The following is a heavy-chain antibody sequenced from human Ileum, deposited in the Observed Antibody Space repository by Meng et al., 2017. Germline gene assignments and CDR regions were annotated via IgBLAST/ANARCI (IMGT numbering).Heavy chain of an antibody. CDR2: ISLYNGNT. CDR3: SRGAASVTGFDY. J-gene: IGHJ4*02. V-gene: IGHV1-18*01. D-gene: IGHD2-21*02. Sequence: ASVKVSCKASGYTFSSYDISWVRQAPGQGLEWMGWISLYNGNTNYAQKLQGRVTMTTDTSTSTAYMELRSLRSDDTAVYYCSRGAASVTGFDYWGQGPWSPSPQ. CDR1: GYTFSSYD.